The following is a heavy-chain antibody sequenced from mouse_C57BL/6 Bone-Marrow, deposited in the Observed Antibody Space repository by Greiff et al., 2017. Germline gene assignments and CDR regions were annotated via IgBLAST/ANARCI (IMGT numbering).Heavy chain of an antibody. Sequence: VQLQESGPELVKPGASVKISCKASGYSFTSYYIHWVKQRPGQGLEWIGWIYPGSGNTKYNEKFKGKATLTADTSSSTAYMQLSSLTSEDSAVYYCARNYYGSSRWYFDVWGTGTTVTVSS. J-gene: IGHJ1*03. CDR1: GYSFTSYY. CDR2: IYPGSGNT. D-gene: IGHD1-1*01. CDR3: ARNYYGSSRWYFDV. V-gene: IGHV1-66*01.